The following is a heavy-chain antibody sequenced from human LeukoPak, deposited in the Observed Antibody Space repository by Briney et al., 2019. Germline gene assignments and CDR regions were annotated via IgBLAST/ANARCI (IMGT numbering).Heavy chain of an antibody. Sequence: PGGSLRLSCAASGFTFSTYAMSWVRQAPGKGLEWVSVISGSGGNTYYADSVKGRFTISRDDSKNTLYLQMNSLRAEDTAIYYCAKGYSSVWEGYDYWGQGTLVTVSS. D-gene: IGHD6-19*01. CDR3: AKGYSSVWEGYDY. J-gene: IGHJ4*02. V-gene: IGHV3-23*01. CDR1: GFTFSTYA. CDR2: ISGSGGNT.